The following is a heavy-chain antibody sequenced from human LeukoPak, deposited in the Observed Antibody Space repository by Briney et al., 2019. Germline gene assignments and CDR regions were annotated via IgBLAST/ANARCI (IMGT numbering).Heavy chain of an antibody. D-gene: IGHD1-1*01. CDR1: GYSFTSYW. Sequence: KNGGSLKISCKGSGYSFTSYWIGWVRQMPGKGLEWMGIIYPGDSDTRYSPSFQGQVTISADKSISTAYLQWSSLKASDTAMYYCARRRGGASTTGTTYWFDPWGQGTLVTVSS. V-gene: IGHV5-51*01. CDR3: ARRRGGASTTGTTYWFDP. J-gene: IGHJ5*02. CDR2: IYPGDSDT.